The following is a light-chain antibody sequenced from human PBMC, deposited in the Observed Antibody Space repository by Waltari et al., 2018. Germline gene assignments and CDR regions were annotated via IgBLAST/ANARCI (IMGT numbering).Light chain of an antibody. Sequence: QSALTQPASASGSPGQSLAISCIGTSSDVWANNFLSWYHQHPGRAPKLMIHEVTKRPSGVSTRFSGSKSGNTASLTISGLQAEDEADYYCCSYTSIGPVLIGGGTKVTVL. CDR1: SSDVWANNF. CDR3: CSYTSIGPVL. CDR2: EVT. J-gene: IGLJ2*01. V-gene: IGLV2-23*02.